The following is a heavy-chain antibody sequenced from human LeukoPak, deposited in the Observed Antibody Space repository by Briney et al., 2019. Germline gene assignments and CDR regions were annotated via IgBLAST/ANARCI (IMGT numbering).Heavy chain of an antibody. J-gene: IGHJ4*02. CDR1: GFTFSNYN. V-gene: IGHV3-21*01. CDR2: ITSTSSYI. CDR3: ARGPSGYHNT. Sequence: GGSLRLSCAASGFTFSNYNMNWVRQAPGKGLEWVSSITSTSSYIYYADSVKGRFTISRDNAKNSLYLQMNSLRAEDTAVYYCARGPSGYHNTGGQGTLVTVSS. D-gene: IGHD5-12*01.